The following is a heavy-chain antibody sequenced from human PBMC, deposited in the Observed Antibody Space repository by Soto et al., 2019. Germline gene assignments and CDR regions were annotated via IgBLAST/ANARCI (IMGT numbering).Heavy chain of an antibody. D-gene: IGHD3-10*01. CDR3: ARTGGRRRLLWFGESPPSYYYYYGMDV. J-gene: IGHJ6*02. CDR2: IYTSGST. Sequence: SETLSLTCTVSGGSISSYYWSWIRQPAGKGLEWIGRIYTSGSTNYNPTLKSRVTMSVDTSKNQFSLKLSSVTAADTAVYYCARTGGRRRLLWFGESPPSYYYYYGMDVWGQGTTVTVSS. V-gene: IGHV4-4*07. CDR1: GGSISSYY.